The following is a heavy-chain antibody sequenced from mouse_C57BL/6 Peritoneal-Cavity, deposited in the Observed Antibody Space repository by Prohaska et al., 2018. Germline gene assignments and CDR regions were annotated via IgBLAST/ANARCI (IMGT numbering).Heavy chain of an antibody. CDR1: GFTFSDSW. CDR3: TNAVDDIYY. V-gene: IGHV6-6*01. Sequence: EVEFEESGGRLVQLGGSLKRPCVASGFTFSDSWRHCVRQSPEKGLACVAEIRNKANNHATYYAESVTTRVATSRSNANNSVYMRLYSLRAEDSGVYFCTNAVDDIYYWGQGTTVTVSS. J-gene: IGHJ4*01. D-gene: IGHD2-3*01. CDR2: IRNKANNHAT.